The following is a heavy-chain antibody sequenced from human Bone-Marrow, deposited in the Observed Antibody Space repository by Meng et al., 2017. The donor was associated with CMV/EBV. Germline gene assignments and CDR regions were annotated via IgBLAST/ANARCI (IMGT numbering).Heavy chain of an antibody. D-gene: IGHD1-1*01. V-gene: IGHV3-30*04. CDR3: ARDLSPGYDEENWFDP. CDR1: GYTFTGYY. J-gene: IGHJ5*02. CDR2: ISYDGSNK. Sequence: SCKASGYTFTGYYMHWVRQAPGKGLEWVAVISYDGSNKYYADSVKGRFTISRDNSKNTLYLQMNSLRAEDTAVYYCARDLSPGYDEENWFDPWGQGTLVTVSS.